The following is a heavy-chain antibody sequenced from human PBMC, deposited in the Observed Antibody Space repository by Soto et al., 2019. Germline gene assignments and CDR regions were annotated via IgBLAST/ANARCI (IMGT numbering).Heavy chain of an antibody. J-gene: IGHJ6*02. D-gene: IGHD1-7*01. Sequence: QLQLQESGPGLVKPSETLSLTCTVSGGSISSSSYYWGWIRQPPGKGLEWIGSIYYSGSTYYNPSLKSRVTISVDTSKNQFSLKLSSVTAADTAVYYCARLGLELRPHYGMDVWGQGTTVTVSS. V-gene: IGHV4-39*01. CDR2: IYYSGST. CDR3: ARLGLELRPHYGMDV. CDR1: GGSISSSSYY.